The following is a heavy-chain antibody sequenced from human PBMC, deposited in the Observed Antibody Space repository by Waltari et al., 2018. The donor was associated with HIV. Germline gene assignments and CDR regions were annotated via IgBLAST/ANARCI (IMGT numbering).Heavy chain of an antibody. CDR3: AKDIAVGTTYYDGAADG. D-gene: IGHD6-19*01. CDR1: GYTFTTYG. Sequence: QVQLVQSGSELKKPGASVKVSCKASGYTFTTYGINWVRQAPGHGLEWMGWINTDTGILTYCQGFSGRFVYYLGTSTSTAYLQISRLKSEDSTVYFGAKDIAVGTTYYDGAADGWGPGTTVAVSS. V-gene: IGHV7-4-1*02. CDR2: INTDTGIL. J-gene: IGHJ6*02.